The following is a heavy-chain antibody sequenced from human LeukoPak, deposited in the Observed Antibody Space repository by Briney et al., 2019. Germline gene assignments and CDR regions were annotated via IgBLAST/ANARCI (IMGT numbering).Heavy chain of an antibody. V-gene: IGHV3-11*01. CDR2: ISSSASTI. D-gene: IGHD3-22*01. Sequence: GGSLRLSCAASGFTFNDYYMIWIRQAPGKGLEWVSYISSSASTIYYADSVKGRVTIFRDNAKNSLYLQMNSLRAEDTAVYYCARRSSGYYAWVFDYWGQGTLVTVSS. J-gene: IGHJ4*02. CDR1: GFTFNDYY. CDR3: ARRSSGYYAWVFDY.